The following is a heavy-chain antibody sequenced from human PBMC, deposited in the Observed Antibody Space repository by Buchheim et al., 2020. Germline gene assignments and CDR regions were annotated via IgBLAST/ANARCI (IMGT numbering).Heavy chain of an antibody. V-gene: IGHV3-30*18. CDR1: GFTFSSYG. CDR3: AKDREARSLHYYYYYGMDV. CDR2: ISYDGSNK. J-gene: IGHJ6*02. Sequence: QVQLVESGGGVVQPGRSLRLSCAASGFTFSSYGMHWVRQAPGKGLEWVAVISYDGSNKYYADSVKGRFTIPRDNSKNTLYLQMNSLRAEDTAVYYCAKDREARSLHYYYYYGMDVWGQGTT. D-gene: IGHD3-10*01.